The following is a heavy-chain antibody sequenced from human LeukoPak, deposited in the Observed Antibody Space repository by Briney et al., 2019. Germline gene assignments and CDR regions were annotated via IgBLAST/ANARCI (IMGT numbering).Heavy chain of an antibody. D-gene: IGHD6-6*01. CDR1: GFTFSSYS. CDR2: ISSSSSYI. V-gene: IGHV3-21*01. Sequence: GGSLRLSCAASGFTFSSYSMNWVRQAPGKGLEWVSSISSSSSYIYYADSVKGRFTISRDNAKNSLCLQMNSLRAEDTAVYYCARSKYSSSPNDYWGQGTLVTVSS. J-gene: IGHJ4*02. CDR3: ARSKYSSSPNDY.